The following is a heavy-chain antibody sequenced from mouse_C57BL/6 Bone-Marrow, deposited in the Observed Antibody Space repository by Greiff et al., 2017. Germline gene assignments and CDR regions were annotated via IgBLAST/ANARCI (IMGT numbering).Heavy chain of an antibody. Sequence: QVQLQQPGTELVKPGASVKLSCKASGYTFTSYWMHWVKQRPGQGLEWIGNLNPSNGGTNYNAKFKSKATLTVDKSSSTAYMQLSSLTSEDSAVYYCARGYYGSSPSFDVGGTGTTVTVSS. D-gene: IGHD1-1*01. CDR2: LNPSNGGT. CDR3: ARGYYGSSPSFDV. V-gene: IGHV1-53*01. J-gene: IGHJ1*03. CDR1: GYTFTSYW.